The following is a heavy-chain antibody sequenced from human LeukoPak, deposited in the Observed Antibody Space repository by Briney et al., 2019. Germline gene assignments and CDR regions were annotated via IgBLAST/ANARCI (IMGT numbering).Heavy chain of an antibody. Sequence: SETLSLTCAVYGGSFSGYYWSWIRQPPGKGLEWIGEINHSGSTNYNPSLKSRVTISVDTSKNQLSLKLSSVTAADTAVYYCARLRRSSTYYYYGMDVWGQGTTVTVSS. J-gene: IGHJ6*02. CDR2: INHSGST. CDR1: GGSFSGYY. CDR3: ARLRRSSTYYYYGMDV. D-gene: IGHD4-17*01. V-gene: IGHV4-34*01.